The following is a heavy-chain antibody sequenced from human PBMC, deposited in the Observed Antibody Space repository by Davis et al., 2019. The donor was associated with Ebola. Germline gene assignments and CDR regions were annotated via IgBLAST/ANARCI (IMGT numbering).Heavy chain of an antibody. J-gene: IGHJ4*02. CDR2: IYYSGST. Sequence: MPGGSLRLSCTVSGGSISSYYWSWIRQPPGKGLEWIGYIYYSGSTNYNPSLKSRVTISVDTSKNQFSLKLSSVTAADTAVYYCARAALYCGGDCYFQDDYWGQGTLVTVSS. D-gene: IGHD2-21*01. CDR1: GGSISSYY. CDR3: ARAALYCGGDCYFQDDY. V-gene: IGHV4-59*01.